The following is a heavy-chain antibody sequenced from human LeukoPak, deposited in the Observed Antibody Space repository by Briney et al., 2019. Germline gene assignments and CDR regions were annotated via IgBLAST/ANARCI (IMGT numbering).Heavy chain of an antibody. CDR2: ISGSGDST. CDR3: AKDFVDYYDSSGYYYLFDY. J-gene: IGHJ4*02. CDR1: GFTFSSYA. D-gene: IGHD3-22*01. V-gene: IGHV3-23*01. Sequence: GGSLRLSCAASGFTFSSYAMSWVRQAPGKGLEWVSAISGSGDSTYYADSVKGRFTISRDNSMNTLYLQMNSLRAEDTAVYYCAKDFVDYYDSSGYYYLFDYWGQGTLVTVSS.